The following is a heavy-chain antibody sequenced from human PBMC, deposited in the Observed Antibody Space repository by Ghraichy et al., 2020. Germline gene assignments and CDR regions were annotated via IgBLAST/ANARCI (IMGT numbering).Heavy chain of an antibody. CDR2: ITGSGGNT. J-gene: IGHJ4*02. CDR1: GFTFSSYA. Sequence: GGSLRLSCAASGFTFSSYAMGWVRQAPGKGLEWVSGITGSGGNTYYADSVKGRFTISRDNSKNRLYLQMNSLRAEDTAVYYCASRAYTSGWYKFDSWGQGTLVTVSS. CDR3: ASRAYTSGWYKFDS. D-gene: IGHD6-19*01. V-gene: IGHV3-23*01.